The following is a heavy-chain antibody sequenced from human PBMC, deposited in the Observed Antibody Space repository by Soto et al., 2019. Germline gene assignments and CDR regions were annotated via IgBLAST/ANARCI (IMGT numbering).Heavy chain of an antibody. J-gene: IGHJ4*02. V-gene: IGHV3-48*04. CDR1: GFTFSSYS. CDR2: ISSSGRTI. CDR3: ASGKQWRKDFDY. Sequence: PGGSLRLSCAASGFTFSSYSMNWVRQAPGKGLEWVSYISSSGRTIYYADSVKGRFTISRDNAKNSLNLQMNSLRVDDTAVYYCASGKQWRKDFDYWGQGTLVTVSS. D-gene: IGHD6-19*01.